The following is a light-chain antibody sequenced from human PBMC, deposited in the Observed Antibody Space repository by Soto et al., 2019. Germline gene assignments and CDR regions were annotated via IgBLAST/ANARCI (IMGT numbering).Light chain of an antibody. V-gene: IGKV3-11*01. CDR1: QSVNKY. J-gene: IGKJ4*01. Sequence: EIVLTQSPATLSLSPGERATLSCRASQSVNKYLAWYQQKPGQAPRLLIYDASTRATGIPARFSGSGSGTDFTLTISSLASEDFAVYYCQQRSDWLTFGGGTKVEI. CDR2: DAS. CDR3: QQRSDWLT.